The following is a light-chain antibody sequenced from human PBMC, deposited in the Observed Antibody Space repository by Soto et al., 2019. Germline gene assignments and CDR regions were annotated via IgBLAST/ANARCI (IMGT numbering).Light chain of an antibody. CDR3: QQYGRSPAT. Sequence: EIVLTQSPGTLSLSPGERATLSCRASQSVSSNSLAWYQQKPGQAPRLLIFGASSRAIGIPDRFSGSGSVTEFTLTISRLEPEDFALYYCQQYGRSPATFGQGTKLEIK. V-gene: IGKV3-20*01. CDR1: QSVSSNS. J-gene: IGKJ2*01. CDR2: GAS.